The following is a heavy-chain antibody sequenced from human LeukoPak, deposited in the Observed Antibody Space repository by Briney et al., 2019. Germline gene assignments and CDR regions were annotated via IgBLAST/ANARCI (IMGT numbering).Heavy chain of an antibody. CDR1: GGTFSSYA. D-gene: IGHD3-22*01. CDR2: IIPILGTA. J-gene: IGHJ3*02. V-gene: IGHV1-69*13. Sequence: ASVKVSCKASGGTFSSYAISWVRQAPGQGLEWMGGIIPILGTANYAQKFQGRVTITADESTSTAYMELSSLRSEDTAVYYCAKSSYYYDSSGYYYRNAFDIWGQGTMVTVSS. CDR3: AKSSYYYDSSGYYYRNAFDI.